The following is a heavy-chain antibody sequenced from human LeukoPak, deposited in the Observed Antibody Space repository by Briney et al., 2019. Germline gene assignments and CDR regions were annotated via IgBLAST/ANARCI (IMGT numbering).Heavy chain of an antibody. CDR2: ISYSGST. CDR3: ARHKDFWSGLNWFDP. D-gene: IGHD3-3*01. Sequence: SETLSLTCTVSGGSISSYYWSWIRQPPGKGLEWIGYISYSGSTNYNPSLKSRVTISVDTSKNQFSLRLSSVTAADTAVYYCARHKDFWSGLNWFDPWGQGTLVTVSS. V-gene: IGHV4-59*08. CDR1: GGSISSYY. J-gene: IGHJ5*02.